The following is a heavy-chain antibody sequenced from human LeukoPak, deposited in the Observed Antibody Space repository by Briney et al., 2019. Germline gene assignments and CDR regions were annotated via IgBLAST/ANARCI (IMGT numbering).Heavy chain of an antibody. Sequence: GGSLRLSCAASGFTFSSYAMSWVRQAPGKGLEWVSAISGSGGSTYYADSVKGRFTISRDNSKNTLYLQMNSLRAEDTAVYYCAKDPWIAAAGTGWFDPWGQGTLVTVSS. CDR3: AKDPWIAAAGTGWFDP. V-gene: IGHV3-23*01. D-gene: IGHD6-13*01. CDR1: GFTFSSYA. J-gene: IGHJ5*02. CDR2: ISGSGGST.